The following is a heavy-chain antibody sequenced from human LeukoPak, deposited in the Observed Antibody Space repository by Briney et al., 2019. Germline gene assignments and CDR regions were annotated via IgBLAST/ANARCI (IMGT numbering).Heavy chain of an antibody. D-gene: IGHD2-8*01. Sequence: GGSLRLSCAASGFTFSGYAMSWVRQAPGKGLEWVSGFGSDGKTHYAESVQGRFAISRDPSKTTLYLQMNSLRTEDTALYYCARDNGNKYYFDYWGQGTLVTVSS. CDR2: FGSDGKT. V-gene: IGHV3-23*01. CDR3: ARDNGNKYYFDY. CDR1: GFTFSGYA. J-gene: IGHJ4*02.